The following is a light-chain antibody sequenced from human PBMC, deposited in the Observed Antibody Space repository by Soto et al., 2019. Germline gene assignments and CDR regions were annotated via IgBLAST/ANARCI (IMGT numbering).Light chain of an antibody. J-gene: IGKJ3*01. Sequence: DIKLTQSPSARSAWVGDRVTITCRASQSISGWLAWYQQKPGKAPKLLIYKVSSLEIGAPSRCSGSGSGTEFTLTLNAREPDAFATYYCHPYSTFGSFGPGTKVDI. CDR3: HPYSTFGS. V-gene: IGKV1-5*03. CDR2: KVS. CDR1: QSISGW.